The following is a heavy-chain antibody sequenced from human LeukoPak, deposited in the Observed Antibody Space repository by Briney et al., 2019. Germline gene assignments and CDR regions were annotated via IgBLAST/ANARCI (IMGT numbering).Heavy chain of an antibody. V-gene: IGHV3-11*01. CDR1: GFSFSDYY. CDR2: VSSSGAAV. Sequence: PGGSLRLSCAASGFSFSDYYMSWIRQSPGKGLEWPSYVSSSGAAVHYADSVKGRFTISRDNAKKSLYLQMDSLTAEDTALYYCTRDASVGATGGWFDPWGQGTLVTVSS. J-gene: IGHJ5*02. D-gene: IGHD1-26*01. CDR3: TRDASVGATGGWFDP.